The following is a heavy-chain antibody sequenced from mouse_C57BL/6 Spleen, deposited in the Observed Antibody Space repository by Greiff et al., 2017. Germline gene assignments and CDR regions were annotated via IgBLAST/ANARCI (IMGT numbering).Heavy chain of an antibody. V-gene: IGHV1-82*01. Sequence: QVQLQQSGPELVKPGASVKISCKASGYAFSSSWVNWVKQRPGKGLEWIGRIYPGDGDTNYNGNFKGKATLTADKSSSTAYMQLSSLTSEDSAVYFCARRGDGGYFDVWGTGITVTVSS. CDR3: ARRGDGGYFDV. CDR1: GYAFSSSW. CDR2: IYPGDGDT. J-gene: IGHJ1*03.